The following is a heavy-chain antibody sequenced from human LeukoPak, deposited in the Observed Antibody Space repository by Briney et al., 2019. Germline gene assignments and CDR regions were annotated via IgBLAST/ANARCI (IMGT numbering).Heavy chain of an antibody. J-gene: IGHJ4*02. V-gene: IGHV3-66*01. D-gene: IGHD3-22*01. CDR3: ARERGHSSGFAFDY. Sequence: GGSLRLSCAASGFTFSSYWMSWVRQAPGKGLEWVSVIYSGGSTYYADSVKGRFTISRDNSKNTLYLQMNSLRAEDTAVYYCARERGHSSGFAFDYWGQGTLVTVSS. CDR2: IYSGGST. CDR1: GFTFSSYW.